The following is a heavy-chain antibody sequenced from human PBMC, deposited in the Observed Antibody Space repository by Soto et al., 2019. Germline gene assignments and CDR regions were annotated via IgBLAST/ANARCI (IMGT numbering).Heavy chain of an antibody. D-gene: IGHD1-20*01. CDR1: GFTFSSYS. CDR2: ISSSSSYI. V-gene: IGHV3-21*01. Sequence: EVQLVESGGGLVKPGGSLRLSCAASGFTFSSYSMNWVRQAPGKGLEWVSSISSSSSYIYYADSVKGRFTISRDNAKNSLYLQMNSLRAEDTAVYYCARDSGIRNLGITGRPGVYFDYWGQGTLVTVSS. CDR3: ARDSGIRNLGITGRPGVYFDY. J-gene: IGHJ4*02.